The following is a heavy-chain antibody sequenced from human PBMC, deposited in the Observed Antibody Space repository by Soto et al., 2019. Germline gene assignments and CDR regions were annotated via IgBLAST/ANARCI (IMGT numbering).Heavy chain of an antibody. D-gene: IGHD6-19*01. CDR3: PRGMAVADPLPTVFDP. CDR1: GYTFTSSG. V-gene: IGHV1-18*01. CDR2: ISAYHGNT. Sequence: ASVQNSCKASGYTFTSSGISWVRHAPGQGREWMGWISAYHGNTNYAQKLQGRVTMPTDTSTSTDYMELRSLRSDDTAVQYCPRGMAVADPLPTVFDPWGQGT. J-gene: IGHJ5*02.